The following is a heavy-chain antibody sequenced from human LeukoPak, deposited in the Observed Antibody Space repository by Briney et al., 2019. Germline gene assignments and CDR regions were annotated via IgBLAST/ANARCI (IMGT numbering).Heavy chain of an antibody. V-gene: IGHV3-66*01. CDR2: IYSGGST. CDR3: ARDGYVDAFDI. CDR1: GFTFSSCA. D-gene: IGHD5-12*01. Sequence: GGSLRLSCAASGFTFSSCAMSWVRQIPGKGLEWVSVIYSGGSTYYADSVKGRFTISRDNSKNTLYLQMNSLRAEDTAVYYCARDGYVDAFDIWGQGTMVTVSS. J-gene: IGHJ3*02.